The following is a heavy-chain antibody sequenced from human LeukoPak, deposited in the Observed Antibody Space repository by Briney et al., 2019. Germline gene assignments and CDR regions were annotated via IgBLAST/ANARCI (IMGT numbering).Heavy chain of an antibody. J-gene: IGHJ4*02. Sequence: GGSLRLSCAASGFTFSSYSMNWVRQAPGKGLEWVSSISSSSSYIYYADSVKGRFTISRDNAKNSLYLQMNSLRAEDTAVYYCARDSGNRIQLWYLDYWGQGTLVTVSS. V-gene: IGHV3-21*01. CDR3: ARDSGNRIQLWYLDY. D-gene: IGHD5-18*01. CDR1: GFTFSSYS. CDR2: ISSSSSYI.